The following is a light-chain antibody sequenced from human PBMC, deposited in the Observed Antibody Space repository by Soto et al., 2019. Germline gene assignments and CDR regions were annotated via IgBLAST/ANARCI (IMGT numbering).Light chain of an antibody. Sequence: QSVLTQSPSVSRAPGQRVPISCTGITSNIGAGYDVNWYQQLPGTAPKLLIYGNSNRPSGVPDRFSGSKSGTSASLAITGLQAEDEADYYCQSYDSSLSGLVFGTGTRSPS. V-gene: IGLV1-40*01. J-gene: IGLJ1*01. CDR1: TSNIGAGYD. CDR2: GNS. CDR3: QSYDSSLSGLV.